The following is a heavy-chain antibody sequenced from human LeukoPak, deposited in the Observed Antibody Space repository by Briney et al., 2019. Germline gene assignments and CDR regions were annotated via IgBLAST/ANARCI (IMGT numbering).Heavy chain of an antibody. Sequence: GGSLRLSCAASGFTFSNYNMNWVRQAPGKGLEWVSSISRSSIYKYYADSVKGRFTISRDNAKNSLYLQMNSLRAEDTAVYYCAKVRWDNSGWYYLDSWGQGTLVTVSS. CDR2: ISRSSIYK. CDR3: AKVRWDNSGWYYLDS. D-gene: IGHD6-19*01. CDR1: GFTFSNYN. V-gene: IGHV3-21*01. J-gene: IGHJ4*02.